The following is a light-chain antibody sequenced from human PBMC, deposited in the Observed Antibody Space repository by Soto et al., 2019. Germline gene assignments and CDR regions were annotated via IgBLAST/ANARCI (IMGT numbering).Light chain of an antibody. CDR3: QQRSSVWT. CDR1: QSVSSY. V-gene: IGKV3-11*01. CDR2: DAS. Sequence: EIVLTQSPATLSLSPGERATLSCRASQSVSSYLAWYQQKPGQAPRLLIYDASHRATGIPARFSGSGSGTDLTLTISSLEPEDFAVYYWQQRSSVWTFGQGTKVEIK. J-gene: IGKJ1*01.